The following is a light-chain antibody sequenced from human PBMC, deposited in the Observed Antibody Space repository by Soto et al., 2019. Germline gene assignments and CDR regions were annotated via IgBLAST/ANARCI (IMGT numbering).Light chain of an antibody. CDR1: NSDVGAFNS. J-gene: IGLJ1*01. CDR3: SSYTTTSTKV. CDR2: AVT. Sequence: QSALTQPASVSGSPGQSITISCTGSNSDVGAFNSVSWYQQAPGKVPKLLIYAVTDRPPGVSPRFSGSKSGYTASLTISGLRAEDEADYYCSSYTTTSTKVFGSGTKLTVL. V-gene: IGLV2-14*01.